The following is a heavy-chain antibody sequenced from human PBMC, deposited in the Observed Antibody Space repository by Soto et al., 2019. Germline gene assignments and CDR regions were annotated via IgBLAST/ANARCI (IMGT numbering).Heavy chain of an antibody. D-gene: IGHD3-10*01. CDR1: GFTFSDYY. V-gene: IGHV3-11*06. CDR3: VRGRGGD. CDR2: ISNSGTYT. J-gene: IGHJ4*02. Sequence: QAQLVESGGGLVQPGGSLRLSCAASGFTFSDYYMSWIRQAPGKGLEWISYISNSGTYTNYADAVKGRFTISRDNAKNSLDLRRNGLRAEDTAVYYCVRGRGGDWGQGTLVTVSS.